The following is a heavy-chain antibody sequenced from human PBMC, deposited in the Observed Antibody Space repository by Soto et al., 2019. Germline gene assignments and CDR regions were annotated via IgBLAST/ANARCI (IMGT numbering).Heavy chain of an antibody. CDR1: GYTFTSYG. J-gene: IGHJ4*02. CDR2: ISAYNGNT. Sequence: GASVKVSCKASGYTFTSYGISWVRQAPGQGLEWMGWISAYNGNTNYAQKLQGRATMTTDTSTSTAYMELRSLRSDDTAVYYCARVKGDYGDFHSDYWGQGTLVTVLL. V-gene: IGHV1-18*01. CDR3: ARVKGDYGDFHSDY. D-gene: IGHD4-17*01.